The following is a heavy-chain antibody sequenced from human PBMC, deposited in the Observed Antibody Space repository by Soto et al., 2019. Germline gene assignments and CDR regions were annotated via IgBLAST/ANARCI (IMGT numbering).Heavy chain of an antibody. CDR3: AREARATGDFYYGMDV. Sequence: QVQLVQSGAEVKKPGASVKVSCKASGYTFTNYYRHWVRQAPGQGREWMGIINASGGSTTYPQKFQGRVTVTRDTSTNTVYMELSSLRSEDTAMYYCAREARATGDFYYGMDVWGQGTTVTVSS. V-gene: IGHV1-46*01. CDR1: GYTFTNYY. CDR2: INASGGST. D-gene: IGHD5-12*01. J-gene: IGHJ6*02.